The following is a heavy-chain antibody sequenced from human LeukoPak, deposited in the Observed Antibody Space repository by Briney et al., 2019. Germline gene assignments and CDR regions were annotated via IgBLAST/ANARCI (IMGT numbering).Heavy chain of an antibody. J-gene: IGHJ3*02. CDR3: ARGSELLWFGELLFDAFDI. Sequence: ASVKVSCNASGYTFTSYDINWVRQATGQGLEWMGWMNPNSGNTGYAKKFQGRVTMTRNTSISTAYMELSSLRSEDTAVYYCARGSELLWFGELLFDAFDIWGQGTMVTVSS. CDR1: GYTFTSYD. D-gene: IGHD3-10*01. CDR2: MNPNSGNT. V-gene: IGHV1-8*01.